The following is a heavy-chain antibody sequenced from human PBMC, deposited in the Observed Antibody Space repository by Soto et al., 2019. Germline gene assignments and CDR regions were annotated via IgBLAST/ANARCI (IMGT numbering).Heavy chain of an antibody. D-gene: IGHD5-18*01. CDR1: GFTFSSYA. J-gene: IGHJ4*02. V-gene: IGHV3-30-3*01. CDR3: EREGYSYGYDY. CDR2: ISYDGSNK. Sequence: GGSLRLSCAASGFTFSSYAMHWVRQAPGKGLEWVAVISYDGSNKYYADSVKGRFTISRDNSKNTLYLQMNSLRAEDTAVYYCEREGYSYGYDYWGRGTLVTVSS.